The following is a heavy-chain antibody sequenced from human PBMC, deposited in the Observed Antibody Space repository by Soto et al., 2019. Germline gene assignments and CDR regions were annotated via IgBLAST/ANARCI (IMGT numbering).Heavy chain of an antibody. J-gene: IGHJ5*02. Sequence: SVKVSCKASGGTFSSYAISWVRQAPGQGLEWMGGIIPIFGTANYAQKFQGRVTITADESTSTAYMELSSLRSEDTAVYYCARNYPYSSSWTRNWFDPWGQGTLVTVSS. CDR1: GGTFSSYA. CDR2: IIPIFGTA. CDR3: ARNYPYSSSWTRNWFDP. D-gene: IGHD6-13*01. V-gene: IGHV1-69*13.